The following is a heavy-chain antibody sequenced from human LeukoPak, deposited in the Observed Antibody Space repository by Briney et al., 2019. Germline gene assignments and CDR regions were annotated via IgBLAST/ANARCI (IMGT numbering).Heavy chain of an antibody. CDR3: ARDLYTSSWPRADY. J-gene: IGHJ4*02. CDR2: ISGGGVTT. Sequence: GGSLRLSCAASGFTFSSYWMSWVRQAPGKGLEWVSSISGGGVTTYYADSVKGRFTISRDNSKNTLYLQMNSLRAEDTAVYYCARDLYTSSWPRADYWGQGTLVTVSS. D-gene: IGHD6-13*01. CDR1: GFTFSSYW. V-gene: IGHV3-23*01.